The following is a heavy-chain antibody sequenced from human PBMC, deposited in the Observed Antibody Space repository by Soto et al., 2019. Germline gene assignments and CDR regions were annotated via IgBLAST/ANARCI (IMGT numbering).Heavy chain of an antibody. CDR1: GYTFTSYG. J-gene: IGHJ6*02. Sequence: ASVKVSCKASGYTFTSYGISWVRQAPGQGLEWMGWISAYNGNTNYAQKLQGRVTMTTDTSTSTAYMELRSLRSEDTAVYYCARVAHPSYYDFWSGYYHGMDVWGQGTTVTVSS. V-gene: IGHV1-18*04. CDR2: ISAYNGNT. D-gene: IGHD3-3*01. CDR3: ARVAHPSYYDFWSGYYHGMDV.